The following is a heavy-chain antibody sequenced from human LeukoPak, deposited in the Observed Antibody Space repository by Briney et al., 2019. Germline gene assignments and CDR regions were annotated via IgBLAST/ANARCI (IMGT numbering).Heavy chain of an antibody. V-gene: IGHV3-23*01. J-gene: IGHJ2*01. Sequence: GGSLRLSCAASGFTFSDFAMGWVRQAPGKGLEWVSLIGGGGTYYADSVRGRFTISSDNSKNTLDLQMNSLRAEDTAVYYCANPWGAGWYFDLWGRGTLVTVSS. CDR1: GFTFSDFA. CDR2: IGGGGT. CDR3: ANPWGAGWYFDL. D-gene: IGHD7-27*01.